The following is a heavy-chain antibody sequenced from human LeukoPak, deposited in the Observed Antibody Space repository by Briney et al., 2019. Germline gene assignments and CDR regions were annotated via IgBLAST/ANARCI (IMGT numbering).Heavy chain of an antibody. D-gene: IGHD2-15*01. CDR2: MNPNSGNT. CDR3: ARGLRYCSGGSCSYYFDY. V-gene: IGHV1-8*01. J-gene: IGHJ4*02. CDR1: GYTFTSYD. Sequence: ASVKVSCKASGYTFTSYDINWVRQATGQGLEWMGWMNPNSGNTGYAQKFQGRVTMTRNTSISTAHMELSSLRSEDTAVYYCARGLRYCSGGSCSYYFDYWGQGTLVTVSS.